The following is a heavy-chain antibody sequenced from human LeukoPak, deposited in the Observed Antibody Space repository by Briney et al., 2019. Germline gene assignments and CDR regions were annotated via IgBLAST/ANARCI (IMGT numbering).Heavy chain of an antibody. CDR3: ARETPYGSGSYPFDY. CDR1: GGSISSYY. V-gene: IGHV4-59*01. CDR2: IYNSGST. D-gene: IGHD3-10*01. Sequence: SETLSLTCTVSGGSISSYYWNWIRQPPGKGLEWIGYIYNSGSTNNNPSLKSRVTISVDTSKKQFSLKLSFVTAADTAVYYCARETPYGSGSYPFDYWGQGILVTVSS. J-gene: IGHJ4*02.